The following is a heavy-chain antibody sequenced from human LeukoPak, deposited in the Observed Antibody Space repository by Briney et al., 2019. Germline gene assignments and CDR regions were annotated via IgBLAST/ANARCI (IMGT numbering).Heavy chain of an antibody. D-gene: IGHD3-10*01. CDR1: GYTLTELS. CDR2: FDPEDGET. Sequence: ASVKVSCKVSGYTLTELSMHWVRQAPGKGLEWMGGFDPEDGETIYAQKFQGRVTMTEDTSTDTAYMELSSLRSEDTAVYYCARGHGFGELIDYWGQGTLVTVSS. V-gene: IGHV1-24*01. J-gene: IGHJ4*02. CDR3: ARGHGFGELIDY.